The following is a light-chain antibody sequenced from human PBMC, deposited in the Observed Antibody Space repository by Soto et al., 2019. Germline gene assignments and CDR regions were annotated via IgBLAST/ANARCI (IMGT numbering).Light chain of an antibody. J-gene: IGLJ1*01. Sequence: QSVLTQPPSVSGAPGQRVTISCTGSSSNIGAGYDIHWYQQLPGTAPKLLIYGNSNRPSGVPDRFSGSKSGTAASLAITGLQAEDEADDYCQSYDRSLSGSYVFGTGTKLTVL. CDR1: SSNIGAGYD. V-gene: IGLV1-40*01. CDR3: QSYDRSLSGSYV. CDR2: GNS.